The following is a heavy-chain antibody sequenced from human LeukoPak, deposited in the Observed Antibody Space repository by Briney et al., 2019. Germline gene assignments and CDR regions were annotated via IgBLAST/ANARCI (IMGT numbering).Heavy chain of an antibody. CDR1: GGSISSRSYY. J-gene: IGHJ5*02. Sequence: SETLSLTCTVSGGSISSRSYYWGWIRQPPGKGLVWIGSIYYSGSTYYNPSLKSRVTIFVDTSKNQFSLKLSSVTAADTAVYYCARQEELTWFDPWGQGTLVTVSS. CDR2: IYYSGST. V-gene: IGHV4-39*01. D-gene: IGHD1-26*01. CDR3: ARQEELTWFDP.